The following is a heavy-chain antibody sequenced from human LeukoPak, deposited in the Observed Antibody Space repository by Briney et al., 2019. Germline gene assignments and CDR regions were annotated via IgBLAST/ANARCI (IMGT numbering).Heavy chain of an antibody. CDR3: ARVVAAAGTWPDY. Sequence: SVKVSCKASGGTFSSYAISWVRQAPGQGLEWMGGIIPIFGTANYAQKFQGRVTMTTDTSTSTAYMELRSLRSDDTAVYYCARVVAAAGTWPDYWGQGTLVTVSS. CDR2: IIPIFGTA. D-gene: IGHD6-13*01. CDR1: GGTFSSYA. J-gene: IGHJ4*02. V-gene: IGHV1-69*05.